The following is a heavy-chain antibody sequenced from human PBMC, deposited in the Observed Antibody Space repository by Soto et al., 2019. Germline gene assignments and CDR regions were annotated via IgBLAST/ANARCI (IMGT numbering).Heavy chain of an antibody. Sequence: QVQLVQSGAEVKKPGASVKVSCKASGYTFTSYYMHWVRQAPGQGLEWMGIINPSGGSTSYAQKFLGRVTMTRDTSTSTVYMELSSLRSEDTAVYYCVRDGSFSIAARLDSYYGMDVWGQGTTVTVSS. J-gene: IGHJ6*02. CDR2: INPSGGST. V-gene: IGHV1-46*01. CDR3: VRDGSFSIAARLDSYYGMDV. D-gene: IGHD6-6*01. CDR1: GYTFTSYY.